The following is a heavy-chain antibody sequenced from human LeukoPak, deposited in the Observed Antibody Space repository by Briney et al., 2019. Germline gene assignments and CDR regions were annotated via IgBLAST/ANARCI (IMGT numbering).Heavy chain of an antibody. Sequence: SETLSLTCTVSGGSISSSSYYWSWIRQPPGKGLEWIGYIYYSGSTTYNPSLNSRVTISVDTSKNKFSLKLSSVTAADTAVYYCARVPISTSARGYFDYWGQGTLVTVSS. J-gene: IGHJ4*02. D-gene: IGHD3-10*01. V-gene: IGHV4-61*01. CDR1: GGSISSSSYY. CDR3: ARVPISTSARGYFDY. CDR2: IYYSGST.